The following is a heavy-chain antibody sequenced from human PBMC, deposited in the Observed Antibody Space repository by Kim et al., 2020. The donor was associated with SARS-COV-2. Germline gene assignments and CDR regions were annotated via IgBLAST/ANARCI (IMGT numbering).Heavy chain of an antibody. CDR2: IHYTGST. CDR1: GDSIRNYY. CDR3: ARGGSILTGYFLDY. J-gene: IGHJ4*02. V-gene: IGHV4-59*01. Sequence: SETLSLTCTVSGDSIRNYYWSWIRQAPGKGLEWIGYIHYTGSTIYSPSLKSRLIISVDTSKNQFSLKLNSVTATDTAVYYCARGGSILTGYFLDYWGQGTLVSVSS. D-gene: IGHD3-9*01.